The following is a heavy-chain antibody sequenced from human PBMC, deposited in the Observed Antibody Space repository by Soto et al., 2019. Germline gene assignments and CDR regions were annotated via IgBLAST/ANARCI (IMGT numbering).Heavy chain of an antibody. Sequence: QVQLVESGGGVVQPGRSLRLSCAASGFTFSTYAMHWVRQAPGKGLEWVAVILYDGSKKDYADSVQGRFTIARYNSKNTLYLQMNSLRAEDTAVYYCARVNIAWNDVGAMDVWGQGTTVTVSS. CDR3: ARVNIAWNDVGAMDV. V-gene: IGHV3-30-3*01. D-gene: IGHD1-1*01. J-gene: IGHJ6*02. CDR1: GFTFSTYA. CDR2: ILYDGSKK.